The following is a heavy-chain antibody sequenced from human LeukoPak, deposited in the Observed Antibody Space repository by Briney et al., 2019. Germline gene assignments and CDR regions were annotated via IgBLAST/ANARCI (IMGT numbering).Heavy chain of an antibody. CDR3: ARGRHSSGWYLAPRNWFDP. D-gene: IGHD6-19*01. CDR2: INPNSGGT. CDR1: GYTFTGHY. V-gene: IGHV1-2*02. Sequence: ASVKVSCKASGYTFTGHYMHWVRQAPGQGLEWMGWINPNSGGTNYAQKFQGRVNMTRDTSISTAYMELSRLRSDDTAVYYCARGRHSSGWYLAPRNWFDPWGQGTLVTVSS. J-gene: IGHJ5*02.